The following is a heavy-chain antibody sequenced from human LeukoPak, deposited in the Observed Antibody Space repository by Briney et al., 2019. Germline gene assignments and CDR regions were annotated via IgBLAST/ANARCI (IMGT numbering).Heavy chain of an antibody. CDR3: AKDHYYSSGYLFDY. Sequence: GGSLRLSCAASGFTFDDYAMHWVRQAPGKGLEWVSGISWNSGSIGYADSVKGRFTISRDNAKNSLYLQMNSLRAEDTALYYCAKDHYYSSGYLFDYWGQGTLVNVSS. D-gene: IGHD3-22*01. CDR2: ISWNSGSI. V-gene: IGHV3-9*01. CDR1: GFTFDDYA. J-gene: IGHJ4*02.